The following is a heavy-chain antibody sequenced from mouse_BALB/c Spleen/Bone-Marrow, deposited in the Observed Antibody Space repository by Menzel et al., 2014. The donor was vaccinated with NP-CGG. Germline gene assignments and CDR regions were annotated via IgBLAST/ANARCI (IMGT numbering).Heavy chain of an antibody. Sequence: LKESGSELVRPGTSVKLSCKASGYTITTYWMHWVKQRHGQGLEWIGNIYPGSGSANYDEKFKNKGTLTVDTSSSTAYMHLSSLTSEDSAVYYCARGLGYYVSSYGFFDYWGQGTILTVSS. CDR1: GYTITTYW. CDR3: ARGLGYYVSSYGFFDY. V-gene: IGHV1S22*01. J-gene: IGHJ2*01. CDR2: IYPGSGSA. D-gene: IGHD1-1*01.